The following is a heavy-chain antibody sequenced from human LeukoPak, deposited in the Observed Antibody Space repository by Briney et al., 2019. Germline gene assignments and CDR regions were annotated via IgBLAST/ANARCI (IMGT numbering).Heavy chain of an antibody. CDR1: GFTFSSYS. J-gene: IGHJ4*02. D-gene: IGHD3-16*01. CDR2: IKQDGSEK. CDR3: ARDQGWGDY. Sequence: GGSLRLSCAASGFTFSSYSMNWVRQAPGKGLEWVANIKQDGSEKYYVDSIKGRFTISRDNAKNSLYVQMNNLRAEDTAVYYCARDQGWGDYWGQGTLVTVSS. V-gene: IGHV3-7*01.